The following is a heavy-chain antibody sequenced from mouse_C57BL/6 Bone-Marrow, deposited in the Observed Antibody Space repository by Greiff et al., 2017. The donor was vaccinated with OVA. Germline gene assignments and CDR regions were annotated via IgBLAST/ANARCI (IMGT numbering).Heavy chain of an antibody. V-gene: IGHV5-4*01. J-gene: IGHJ2*01. CDR1: GFTFSSYA. D-gene: IGHD2-12*01. Sequence: VESGGGLVKPGGSLKLSCAASGFTFSSYAMSWVRQTPEKRLEWVATISDGGSYTYYPDNVKGRFTISRDNAKNNLYLQMSHLKSEDTAMYYCARDRTIVGYFDYWGQGTTLTVSS. CDR2: ISDGGSYT. CDR3: ARDRTIVGYFDY.